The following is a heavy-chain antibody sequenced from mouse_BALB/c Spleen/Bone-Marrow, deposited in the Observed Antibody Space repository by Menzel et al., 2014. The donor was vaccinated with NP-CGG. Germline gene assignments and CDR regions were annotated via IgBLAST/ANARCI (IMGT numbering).Heavy chain of an antibody. J-gene: IGHJ3*01. Sequence: VQLQESGAGLARPGASVKMSCKASGYTFTSYTMHWVKQRPGQGLEWIGYINPSSGYTNYNQKFKDKATLTADKSSSTAYMQLSSLTSEDSAVYYCAREGYGNYAYWGQGTLVTVSA. CDR1: GYTFTSYT. CDR2: INPSSGYT. D-gene: IGHD2-10*02. CDR3: AREGYGNYAY. V-gene: IGHV1-4*01.